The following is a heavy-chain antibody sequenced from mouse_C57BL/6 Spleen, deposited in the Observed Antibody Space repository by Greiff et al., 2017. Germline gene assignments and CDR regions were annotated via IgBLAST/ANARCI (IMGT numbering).Heavy chain of an antibody. J-gene: IGHJ2*01. CDR2: ISNKANGYTT. CDR3: ARYRYSNYQYYFDY. Sequence: EVHLVESGGGLVQPGGSLSLSCAASGFTFTDYYMSWVRQPPGKALEWLGFISNKANGYTTEYSASVKGRFTISRDNSQSILYLQMNALRAEDSATYYCARYRYSNYQYYFDYWGQGTTLTVSS. D-gene: IGHD2-5*01. CDR1: GFTFTDYY. V-gene: IGHV7-3*01.